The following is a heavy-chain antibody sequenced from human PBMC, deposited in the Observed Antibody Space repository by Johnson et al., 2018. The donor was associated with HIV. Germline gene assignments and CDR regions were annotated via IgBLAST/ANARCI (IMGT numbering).Heavy chain of an antibody. CDR1: GFTFSSYA. Sequence: VQLVESGGGLVQPGGSLRLSCAASGFTFSSYAMRWVRQAPGKGLEWVSAISCGGGNTYYADSVKGRFTISRDNSKHTLYLQMNSLRAEDTAVYYCAKDEGGGFDAFDIWGQGTMVTVSS. CDR3: AKDEGGGFDAFDI. J-gene: IGHJ3*02. CDR2: ISCGGGNT. V-gene: IGHV3-23*04. D-gene: IGHD1-26*01.